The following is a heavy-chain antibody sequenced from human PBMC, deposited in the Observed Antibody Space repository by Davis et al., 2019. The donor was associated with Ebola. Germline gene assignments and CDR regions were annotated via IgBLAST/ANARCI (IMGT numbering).Heavy chain of an antibody. CDR1: GFTFSDYY. V-gene: IGHV3-11*01. CDR2: ISSSGSTI. D-gene: IGHD2-15*01. Sequence: GESLKIFCAASGFTFSDYYMSWIRQAPGKGLEWVSYISSSGSTIYYADSVKGRFTISRDNAKNSLYLQMNSLRAEDTAVYYCARVRILPGGSWFDPWGQGTLVTVSS. J-gene: IGHJ5*02. CDR3: ARVRILPGGSWFDP.